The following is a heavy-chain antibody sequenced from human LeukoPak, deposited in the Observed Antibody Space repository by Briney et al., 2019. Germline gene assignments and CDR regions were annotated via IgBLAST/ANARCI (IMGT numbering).Heavy chain of an antibody. J-gene: IGHJ3*02. CDR2: ISASGAYT. CDR3: AKMRGAFDI. Sequence: GGSLRLSCAASGFTFSSYAMSWVRQAPGRGLEWVSTISASGAYTYYADSEKGRFTISRDNSRDTLYLQMNSLRAEDTAVYYCAKMRGAFDIWGQGTLATVSS. V-gene: IGHV3-23*01. CDR1: GFTFSSYA. D-gene: IGHD1-26*01.